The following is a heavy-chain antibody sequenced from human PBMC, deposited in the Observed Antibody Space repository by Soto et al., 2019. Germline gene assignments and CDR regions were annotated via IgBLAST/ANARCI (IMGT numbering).Heavy chain of an antibody. J-gene: IGHJ5*02. CDR2: IYYSGST. V-gene: IGHV4-59*06. Sequence: SETLSLTCTVSGASISTYYWSWIRQPPGKGLEWIGYIYYSGSTFYNPSLKSRVTISIDTSKNQFSLKLSSVTAADTAVYYCASRNLGYCISTSCYYWFDPWGQGTLVTVSS. D-gene: IGHD2-2*01. CDR1: GASISTYY. CDR3: ASRNLGYCISTSCYYWFDP.